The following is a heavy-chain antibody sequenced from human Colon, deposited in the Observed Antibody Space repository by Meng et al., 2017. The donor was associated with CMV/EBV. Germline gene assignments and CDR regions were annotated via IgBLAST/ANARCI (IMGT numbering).Heavy chain of an antibody. CDR3: ARGARPGTYSYDGGDWPINWFHP. D-gene: IGHD2-21*01. CDR1: GFNFSIYG. V-gene: IGHV3-30*03. Sequence: GGSLRLSCAASGFNFSIYGMHWVRQAPGKGLEFVAALSHDGSRFYYADSVKGRFTMSRDNPRNTLFLQMNSLRAEDTGVYYCARGARPGTYSYDGGDWPINWFHPWGQGTQVTVSS. CDR2: LSHDGSRF. J-gene: IGHJ5*02.